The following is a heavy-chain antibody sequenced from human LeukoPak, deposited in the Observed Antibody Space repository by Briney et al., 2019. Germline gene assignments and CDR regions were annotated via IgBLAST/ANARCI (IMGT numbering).Heavy chain of an antibody. CDR1: GYTFTDYH. CDR3: AQSSGWDSLKY. V-gene: IGHV1-2*02. J-gene: IGHJ4*02. Sequence: ASVKVSCKASGYTFTDYHMHWVRQAPGQGLEWMGWINPNSGGTNYAQKFQGRVSMTRDTSISTAYMELSRLRSDDTAVYYCAQSSGWDSLKYWGQGTLVTVSS. D-gene: IGHD6-19*01. CDR2: INPNSGGT.